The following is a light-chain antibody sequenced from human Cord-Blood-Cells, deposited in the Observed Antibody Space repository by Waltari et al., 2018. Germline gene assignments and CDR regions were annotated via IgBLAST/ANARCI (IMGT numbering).Light chain of an antibody. CDR2: RNK. CDR3: AAWDDSLSGWV. V-gene: IGLV1-47*01. CDR1: SSNTGSNS. Sequence: QSVLTQPPSASGTPGQRVTTSCSGSSSNTGSNSVYWYQQLPGTAPKLPIYRNKQRPSGVPDRFSGSKSGTSASRAISGLRSEDEADYYCAAWDDSLSGWVFGGGTKLTVL. J-gene: IGLJ3*02.